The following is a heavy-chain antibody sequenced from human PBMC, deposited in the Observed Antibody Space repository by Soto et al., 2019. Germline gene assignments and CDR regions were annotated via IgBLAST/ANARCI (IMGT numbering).Heavy chain of an antibody. CDR3: AKDLGAADPYNWFDP. D-gene: IGHD6-13*01. J-gene: IGHJ5*02. CDR2: ISYDGSNK. V-gene: IGHV3-30*18. Sequence: QVQLVESGGGVVQPGRSLRLSCAASGFTFSSYGMHWVRQAPGKGLEWVAVISYDGSNKYYADSVKGRFTISRDNSKNTLYLQMNSLRAEDTAVYYCAKDLGAADPYNWFDPWCQGTLVTVSS. CDR1: GFTFSSYG.